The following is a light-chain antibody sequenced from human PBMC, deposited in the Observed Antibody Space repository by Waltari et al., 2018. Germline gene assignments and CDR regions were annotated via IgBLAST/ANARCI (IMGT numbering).Light chain of an antibody. CDR2: YDR. CDR3: QVWHAAIEPGV. CDR1: NIGSYS. J-gene: IGLJ1*01. V-gene: IGLV3-21*04. Sequence: SYVLTQPPSVSVAPGETARITCGGDNIGSYSVHWYQQKPGQAPVLVIRYDRDRPSGFPERFSCSNSANTATLTISRVEAGDEANYYCQVWHAAIEPGVFGTGTEVTV.